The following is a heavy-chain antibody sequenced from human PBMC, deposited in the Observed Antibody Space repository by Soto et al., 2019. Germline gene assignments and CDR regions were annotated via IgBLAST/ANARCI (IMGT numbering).Heavy chain of an antibody. CDR3: ARSNGDYCLDY. CDR2: ISSNGGST. Sequence: GGSLRLSCAASGFTFSSYAMHWVRQAPGKGLEYVSAISSNGGSTYYADSVKGRFTISRDNSKNTLHLQMGSLRAEDMAVYYCARSNGDYCLDYWGPGTLVTVSS. V-gene: IGHV3-64*02. CDR1: GFTFSSYA. D-gene: IGHD4-17*01. J-gene: IGHJ4*02.